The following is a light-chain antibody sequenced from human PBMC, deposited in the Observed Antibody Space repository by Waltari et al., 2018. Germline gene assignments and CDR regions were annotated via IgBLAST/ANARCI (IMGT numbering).Light chain of an antibody. CDR3: QQYGSSHPLT. CDR2: DAS. CDR1: QSVSRSY. Sequence: EIVLTQSPATLSLSPGERATLSCGASQSVSRSYLAWYQQKPGLAPRLLIYDASSRATGIPDRFSGSGSGTDFTLTISRLEPEDFAVYYCQQYGSSHPLTFGPGTKVDIK. V-gene: IGKV3D-20*01. J-gene: IGKJ3*01.